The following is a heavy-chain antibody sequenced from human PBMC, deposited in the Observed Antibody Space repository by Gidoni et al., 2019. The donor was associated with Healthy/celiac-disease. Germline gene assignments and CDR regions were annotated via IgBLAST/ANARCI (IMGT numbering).Heavy chain of an antibody. V-gene: IGHV3-64*01. J-gene: IGHJ6*02. Sequence: AISSNGGSTYYANSVKGRFTISRDNSKNTLYLQMGSLRAEDMAVYYCARDGSYDFWSGYYNYYYYGMDVWGQGTTVTVSS. CDR2: ISSNGGST. CDR3: ARDGSYDFWSGYYNYYYYGMDV. D-gene: IGHD3-3*01.